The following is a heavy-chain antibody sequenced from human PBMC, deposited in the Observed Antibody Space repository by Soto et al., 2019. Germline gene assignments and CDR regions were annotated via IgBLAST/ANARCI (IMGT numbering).Heavy chain of an antibody. CDR3: TTDGGVNVYPLFWA. V-gene: IGHV3-15*01. Sequence: EVQLVESGGGLGKPGGSLRLSCAASGFTFRNAWMGWVRQAPGKGLEWVGRPKSKSDGGTSDYAAPVKGRFSISRDESKNTLYLQMNSLKTEDTAVYHCTTDGGVNVYPLFWAWGQGTLVTVSS. J-gene: IGHJ5*02. D-gene: IGHD2-8*02. CDR2: PKSKSDGGTS. CDR1: GFTFRNAW.